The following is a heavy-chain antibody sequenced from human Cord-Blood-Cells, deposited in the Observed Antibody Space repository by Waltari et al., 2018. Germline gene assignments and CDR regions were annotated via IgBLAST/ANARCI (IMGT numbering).Heavy chain of an antibody. CDR2: INRNSGGT. D-gene: IGHD7-27*01. Sequence: QVQLVQSGAEVKKPGASVKVSCKASGYTFTGYYMHWVRQGPGQGLEWMGWINRNSGGTNYAQKFQGRVTMTRDTSISTAYMELSRLRSDDTAVYYCASPLSDWGLDYWGQGTLVTVSS. CDR1: GYTFTGYY. J-gene: IGHJ4*02. V-gene: IGHV1-2*02. CDR3: ASPLSDWGLDY.